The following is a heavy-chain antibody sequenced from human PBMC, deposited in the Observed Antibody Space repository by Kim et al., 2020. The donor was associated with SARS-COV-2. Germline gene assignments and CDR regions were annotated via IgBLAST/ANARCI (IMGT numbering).Heavy chain of an antibody. CDR3: ACYKYGSRFDY. Sequence: NYNPSLKRRVTISVDTSRNQFSLKLGSVTAADTAVYYCACYKYGSRFDYWGQGVLVTVSS. V-gene: IGHV4-59*01. J-gene: IGHJ4*02. D-gene: IGHD3-10*01.